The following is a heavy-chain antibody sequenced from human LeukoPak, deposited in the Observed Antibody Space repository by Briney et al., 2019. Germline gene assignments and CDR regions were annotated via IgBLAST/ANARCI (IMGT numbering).Heavy chain of an antibody. Sequence: SETLSLTCAVYGGSFSGYYWSWIRQPPGKGLEWIGEINHSGSTNYNPSLKSRVTISVDTSKNQFSLKLSSVTAADTAVYYCARGGDCSGGSCDRLDYWGQGTLVTVSS. CDR1: GGSFSGYY. CDR3: ARGGDCSGGSCDRLDY. V-gene: IGHV4-34*01. J-gene: IGHJ4*02. D-gene: IGHD2-15*01. CDR2: INHSGST.